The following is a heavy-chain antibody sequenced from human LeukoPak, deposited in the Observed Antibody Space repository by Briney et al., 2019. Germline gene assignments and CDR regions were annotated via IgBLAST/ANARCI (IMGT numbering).Heavy chain of an antibody. CDR2: INHSGST. CDR1: GSSISSTSYY. D-gene: IGHD2-2*01. V-gene: IGHV4-39*02. J-gene: IGHJ5*02. CDR3: AREYIVVVPAKGNWFDP. Sequence: SETLSLTCSVSGSSISSTSYYWGWIRQPPGKGLEWIGEINHSGSTYYNPSLKSRVTISVDTSKNQFSLKLSSVTAADTAVYYCAREYIVVVPAKGNWFDPWGQGTLVTVSS.